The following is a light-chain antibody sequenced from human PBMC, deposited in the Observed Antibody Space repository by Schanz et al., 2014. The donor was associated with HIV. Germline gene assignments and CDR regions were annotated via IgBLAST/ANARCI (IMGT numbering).Light chain of an antibody. J-gene: IGKJ2*01. CDR3: QQSYAAANA. Sequence: EIVLTQSPGTLSLSPGEVGTLSCRASQSISTHLAWYQQKPGQAPTLLIYGASKRATGIPDRFIGGGSGTDCTLTISSVQVEDFATYYWQQSYAAANAFGQGTKLEIK. CDR1: QSISTH. V-gene: IGKV3-11*01. CDR2: GAS.